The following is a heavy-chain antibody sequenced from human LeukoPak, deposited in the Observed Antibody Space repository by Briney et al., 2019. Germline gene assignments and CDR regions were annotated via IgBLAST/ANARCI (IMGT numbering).Heavy chain of an antibody. CDR3: ARGGGIVGATANWFDP. D-gene: IGHD1-26*01. J-gene: IGHJ5*02. CDR1: GGSISSYY. V-gene: IGHV4-59*01. CDR2: IYYSGST. Sequence: SETLSPTCTVSGGSISSYYWSWIRQPPGKGLEWIGYIYYSGSTNYNPSLKSRVTISVDTSKNQFSLKLSSVTAADTAVYYCARGGGIVGATANWFDPWGQGTLVTVSS.